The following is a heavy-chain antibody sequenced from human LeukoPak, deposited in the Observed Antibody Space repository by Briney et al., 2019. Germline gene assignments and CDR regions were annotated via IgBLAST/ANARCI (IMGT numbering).Heavy chain of an antibody. Sequence: SETLSLTCTVSGGSISSYYWSWIRQPPGKGLEWIGYIYYSGSTNYNPSLKGRVTISVDTSKNQFSLKLSSVTAADTAVYYCAVAFASSPYYFDYWGQGTLVTVSS. CDR1: GGSISSYY. CDR2: IYYSGST. CDR3: AVAFASSPYYFDY. V-gene: IGHV4-59*01. J-gene: IGHJ4*02. D-gene: IGHD6-6*01.